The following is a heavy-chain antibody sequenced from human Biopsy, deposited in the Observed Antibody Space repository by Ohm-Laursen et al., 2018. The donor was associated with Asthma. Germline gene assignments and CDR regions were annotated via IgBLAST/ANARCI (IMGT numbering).Heavy chain of an antibody. CDR1: GGTFNTYV. CDR3: ARKAGSCISRTCYSLDF. J-gene: IGHJ4*02. Sequence: SVKVSCKSLGGTFNTYVIGWARQAPGEGLEWMGGINSVFGTTTYPQKFQDRVTITADDSTSTVYMELSSLRSEDTAVYYCARKAGSCISRTCYSLDFWGQGTLVTVSS. CDR2: INSVFGTT. D-gene: IGHD2-2*01. V-gene: IGHV1-69*13.